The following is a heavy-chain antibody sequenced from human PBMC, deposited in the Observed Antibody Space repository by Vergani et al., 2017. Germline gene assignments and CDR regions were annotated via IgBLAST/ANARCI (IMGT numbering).Heavy chain of an antibody. CDR2: IIPIFGTA. D-gene: IGHD4-17*01. Sequence: QVQLVQSGAEVKKPGSSVKVSCKASGGTFSSYAISWVRQAPGQGLEWMGGIIPIFGTANYAQNFQGRVTITADESTSPAYMERSSLRSEDTAVYYCAGGRLVTTVTTGGYYYYYMDVWGKGTTVTVSS. CDR3: AGGRLVTTVTTGGYYYYYMDV. J-gene: IGHJ6*03. V-gene: IGHV1-69*01. CDR1: GGTFSSYA.